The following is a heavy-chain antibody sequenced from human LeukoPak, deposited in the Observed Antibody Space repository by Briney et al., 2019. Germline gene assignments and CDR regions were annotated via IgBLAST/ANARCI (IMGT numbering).Heavy chain of an antibody. CDR1: GGSISGGDYS. D-gene: IGHD2-15*01. V-gene: IGHV4-30-2*01. CDR3: ARARSCSQTSCARTHFDF. J-gene: IGHJ4*02. CDR2: IYHRGHT. Sequence: SETLSLTCAVSGGSISGGDYSWSWIRQPPGRGLEWIGYIYHRGHTYYNPSLKSRVTISVDRSQNQFSLQVTSVTAADTAVYYCARARSCSQTSCARTHFDFWGQGTQVTVSS.